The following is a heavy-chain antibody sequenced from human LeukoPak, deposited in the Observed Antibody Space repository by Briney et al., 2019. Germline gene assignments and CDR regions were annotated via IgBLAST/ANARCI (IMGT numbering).Heavy chain of an antibody. CDR1: GFTFSSYW. J-gene: IGHJ4*02. D-gene: IGHD3-22*01. V-gene: IGHV3-7*01. Sequence: GGSLRLSCAASGFTFSSYWMRWVRQAPGKGLEWVANIKQDGSEKYYVDSVKGRFTISRDNAKNSLYLQMNSLRAEDTAVYYCARERGYYASSGYYNYWGQGTLFTVSS. CDR2: IKQDGSEK. CDR3: ARERGYYASSGYYNY.